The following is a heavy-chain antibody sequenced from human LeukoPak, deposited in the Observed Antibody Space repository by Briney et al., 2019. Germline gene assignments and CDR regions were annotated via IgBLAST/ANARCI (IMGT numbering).Heavy chain of an antibody. D-gene: IGHD2-15*01. CDR1: GFTFSGSA. J-gene: IGHJ4*02. V-gene: IGHV3-73*01. Sequence: PGGSLRLSCAASGFTFSGSAMHWARQASGKGLEWVGRIRSKANSYATAYAASVKGRFTISRDDSKNTAYLQMNSLKTEDTAVYYCTSFKFFGGFDYWGQGTLVTVSS. CDR3: TSFKFFGGFDY. CDR2: IRSKANSYAT.